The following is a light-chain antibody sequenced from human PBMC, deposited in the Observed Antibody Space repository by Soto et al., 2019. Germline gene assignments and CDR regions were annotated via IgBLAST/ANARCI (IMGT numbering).Light chain of an antibody. CDR3: QQYSNWSSWT. J-gene: IGKJ1*01. CDR1: QSVSNF. V-gene: IGKV3-15*01. CDR2: GAS. Sequence: EKVMTQSPATLSMSPGERATLSCRASQSVSNFLAWYQQKPGQAPRLLIYGASTRATGIPARFSGSRSGTEFTLTISSLQSEDFAVYYCQQYSNWSSWTFGQGTKVEVK.